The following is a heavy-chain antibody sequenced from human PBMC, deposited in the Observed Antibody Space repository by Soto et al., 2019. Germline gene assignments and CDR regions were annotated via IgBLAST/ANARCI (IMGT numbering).Heavy chain of an antibody. CDR3: AKDPRGLYNWFDP. Sequence: GGSLRLSXAASGFTFSSYGMHWVRQAPGKGLEWVAVISYDGSNKYYADSVKGRFTISRDNSKNTLYLQMNSLRAEDTAVYYCAKDPRGLYNWFDPWGQGTLVTVPQ. J-gene: IGHJ5*02. D-gene: IGHD3-10*01. CDR1: GFTFSSYG. V-gene: IGHV3-30*18. CDR2: ISYDGSNK.